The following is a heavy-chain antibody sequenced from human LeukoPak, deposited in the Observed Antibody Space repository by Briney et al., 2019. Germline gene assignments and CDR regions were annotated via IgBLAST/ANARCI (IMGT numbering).Heavy chain of an antibody. J-gene: IGHJ4*02. Sequence: ASVKVSCKASGYTFTSYGISWVRQAPGQGLEWMGWISAYNGNTNYAQKLQGRVTMTTDTSTSTAYMELRSLRSDDTAVYYCAREDRAITMVRGVLWYWGQGTLVTVSS. D-gene: IGHD3-10*01. CDR3: AREDRAITMVRGVLWY. CDR2: ISAYNGNT. V-gene: IGHV1-18*01. CDR1: GYTFTSYG.